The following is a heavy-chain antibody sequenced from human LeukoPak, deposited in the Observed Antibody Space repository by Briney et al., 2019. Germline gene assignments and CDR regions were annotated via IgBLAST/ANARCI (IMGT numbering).Heavy chain of an antibody. J-gene: IGHJ4*02. V-gene: IGHV5-51*01. CDR2: ISPGDPDT. Sequence: GESLKISCKASGYNCTNYWIGWVRQMPGKGLEWIGIISPGDPDTRYSPSFQGQVTISADKSICTAYLQWSSLKASDTAMYYCARRGDSDGRFDYWGQGILVTVSS. CDR1: GYNCTNYW. D-gene: IGHD3-10*01. CDR3: ARRGDSDGRFDY.